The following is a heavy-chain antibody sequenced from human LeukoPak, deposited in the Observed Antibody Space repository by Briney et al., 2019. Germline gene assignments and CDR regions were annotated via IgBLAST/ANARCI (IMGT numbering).Heavy chain of an antibody. CDR2: INQAGSEK. J-gene: IGHJ4*02. D-gene: IGHD4-23*01. V-gene: IGHV3-7*01. Sequence: GGSLRLSCAASGFTFSGYYMSWVRQAPGKGLEWVANINQAGSEKYYVDSVKGRFTISRDNAKSSLYLQMNSLRAEDTAVYYCAKGGLRWFDYWGQGTLVTVSS. CDR1: GFTFSGYY. CDR3: AKGGLRWFDY.